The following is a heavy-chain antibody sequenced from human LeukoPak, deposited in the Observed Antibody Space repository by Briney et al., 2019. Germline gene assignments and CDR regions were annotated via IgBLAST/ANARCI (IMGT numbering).Heavy chain of an antibody. D-gene: IGHD6-19*01. V-gene: IGHV1-46*01. CDR3: ARDRGKAVAGRSWQIGY. Sequence: GASVKVPCKASGYTFTSYYMHWVRQAPGQGLEWMGIINPSGGSTSYAQKFQGRVTMTRDTSTSTVYMELSSLRSEDTAVYYCARDRGKAVAGRSWQIGYWGQGTLVTVSS. CDR1: GYTFTSYY. CDR2: INPSGGST. J-gene: IGHJ4*02.